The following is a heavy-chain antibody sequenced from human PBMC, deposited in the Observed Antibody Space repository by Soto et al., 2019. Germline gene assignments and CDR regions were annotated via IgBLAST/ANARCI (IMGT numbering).Heavy chain of an antibody. V-gene: IGHV1-69*13. CDR3: ARDVDTAMAYDAFDI. CDR2: IIPIFGTA. J-gene: IGHJ3*02. Sequence: SVKVSCKASGGTFSSYAISWVRQAPGQGLEWMGGIIPIFGTANYAQKFQGRVTITADESTSTAYMELSSLRSEDTAVYYCARDVDTAMAYDAFDIWGQGTMVTVSS. CDR1: GGTFSSYA. D-gene: IGHD5-18*01.